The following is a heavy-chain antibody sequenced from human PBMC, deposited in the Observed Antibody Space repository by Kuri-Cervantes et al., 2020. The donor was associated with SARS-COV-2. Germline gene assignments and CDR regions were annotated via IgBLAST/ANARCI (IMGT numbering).Heavy chain of an antibody. CDR1: GFTFDDYA. CDR3: AKDGIVVVPAAKEGYYYYYMDV. J-gene: IGHJ6*03. CDR2: ISWNSGSI. D-gene: IGHD2-2*01. V-gene: IGHV3-9*03. Sequence: SLKISCAASGFTFDDYAMHWGRQAPGKGLEWVSGISWNSGSIGYADSVKGRFTISRDNARNSLYLQMNSLRAEDMALYYCAKDGIVVVPAAKEGYYYYYMDVWGKGTTVTVSS.